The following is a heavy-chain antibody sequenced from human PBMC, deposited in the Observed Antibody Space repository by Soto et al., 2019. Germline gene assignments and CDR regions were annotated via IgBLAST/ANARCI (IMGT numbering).Heavy chain of an antibody. Sequence: SETLSLTCTVSGGSISGYYWSWIRQPAGKGLEWIGRIYTSGSTNYNPSLKSRVTMSVDTSKNQFSLKLSSVTAADTAVYYCATELYQQNYAFDIWGQGTMVTVSS. D-gene: IGHD2-2*01. CDR2: IYTSGST. CDR1: GGSISGYY. CDR3: ATELYQQNYAFDI. V-gene: IGHV4-4*07. J-gene: IGHJ3*02.